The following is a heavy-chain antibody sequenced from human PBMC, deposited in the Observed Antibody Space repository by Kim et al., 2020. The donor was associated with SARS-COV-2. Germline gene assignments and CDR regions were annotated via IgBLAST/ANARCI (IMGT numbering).Heavy chain of an antibody. Sequence: VKGRFTISRDNSKNSLYLQMNSLRTEDTALYYCAKNIGYSYGYHYYGMDVWGQGTTVTVSS. V-gene: IGHV3-43*01. CDR3: AKNIGYSYGYHYYGMDV. J-gene: IGHJ6*02. D-gene: IGHD5-18*01.